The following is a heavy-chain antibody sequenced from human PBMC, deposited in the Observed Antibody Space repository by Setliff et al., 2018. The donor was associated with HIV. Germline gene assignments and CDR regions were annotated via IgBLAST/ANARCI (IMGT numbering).Heavy chain of an antibody. CDR2: INHSGST. CDR1: GGSFSGYY. Sequence: PSETLSLTCAVYGGSFSGYYWNWIRQPPGKGLEWIGEINHSGSTKYNPSLNSRVTMSVDKSRNQFSLKVSSVTAADTAVYYCARVSITYWYSIPRDYYYYMDVWGEGTTVTVSS. CDR3: ARVSITYWYSIPRDYYYYMDV. J-gene: IGHJ6*03. D-gene: IGHD2-8*02. V-gene: IGHV4-34*01.